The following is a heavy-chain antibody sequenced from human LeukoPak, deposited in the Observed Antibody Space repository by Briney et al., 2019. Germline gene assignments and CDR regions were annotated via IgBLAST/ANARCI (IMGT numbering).Heavy chain of an antibody. CDR3: ARVRHIAAAFDY. Sequence: SETLSLTCIVSGGSISSYYWSWIRQPPGKGLEWIGYIYYSGSTNYNPSLKSRVTISVDTSKNQFSLKLSSVTAADTAVYYCARVRHIAAAFDYWGQGTLVTVSS. D-gene: IGHD6-13*01. CDR1: GGSISSYY. V-gene: IGHV4-59*01. CDR2: IYYSGST. J-gene: IGHJ4*02.